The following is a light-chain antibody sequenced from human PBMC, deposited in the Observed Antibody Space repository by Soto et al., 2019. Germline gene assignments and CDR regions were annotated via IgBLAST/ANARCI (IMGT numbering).Light chain of an antibody. CDR3: QQLSRYPLT. CDR1: QALSNY. CDR2: SES. Sequence: EIQLTQSPSVLSAAFGDTFTSTCRASQALSNYLSCYQQKPGKAPDLLIYSESTLHSGVPSRLSGSGSEKEFSITIRDLKPEDFATYYCQQLSRYPLTFGGGTKVDIK. J-gene: IGKJ4*01. V-gene: IGKV1-9*01.